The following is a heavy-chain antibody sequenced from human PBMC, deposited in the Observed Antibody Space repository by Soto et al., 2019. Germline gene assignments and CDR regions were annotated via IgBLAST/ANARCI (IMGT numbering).Heavy chain of an antibody. CDR1: GITFTNYG. V-gene: IGHV3-21*06. CDR3: AAYLTSTSNSDFDY. CDR2: ITSSGPYT. Sequence: EVQLVESGGGLVKPGGSLRLSCAASGITFTNYGFNWVRQASGKGLEWVSSITSSGPYTSYADSVRGRFTLSRDNAKNSLYLHMNSLRVEDTAVYYCAAYLTSTSNSDFDYWGQGALVTVSS. J-gene: IGHJ4*02. D-gene: IGHD2-2*01.